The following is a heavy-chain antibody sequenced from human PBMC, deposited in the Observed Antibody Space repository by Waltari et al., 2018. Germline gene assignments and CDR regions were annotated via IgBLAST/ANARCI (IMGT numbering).Heavy chain of an antibody. Sequence: QVQLVESGGGVVQPGGSLRLSCAASGFTFSSYGMHWVRQAPGKGLEWVAFILVYGSNKYYADSVKGRFTISRDNSKNTLYLQMNSLMAEYTAVYYCASLVPQIDSTVTTPSFDYWGQGTLVTVSS. CDR1: GFTFSSYG. CDR3: ASLVPQIDSTVTTPSFDY. CDR2: ILVYGSNK. J-gene: IGHJ4*02. V-gene: IGHV3-30*02. D-gene: IGHD4-17*01.